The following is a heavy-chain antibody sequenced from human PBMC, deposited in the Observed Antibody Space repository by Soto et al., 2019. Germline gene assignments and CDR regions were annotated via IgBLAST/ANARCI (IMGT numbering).Heavy chain of an antibody. CDR1: GFTFGDYA. Sequence: GGSLRLSCTASGFTFGDYAMSWVRQAPGKGLEGVGFIRSKAYGGTTEYAASVKGRFTISRDDSKSIAYLQMNSLKTEDTAVYYCTRNIQQLAHYYYYGMDVWGQGTTVTVSS. CDR3: TRNIQQLAHYYYYGMDV. D-gene: IGHD6-13*01. CDR2: IRSKAYGGTT. V-gene: IGHV3-49*04. J-gene: IGHJ6*02.